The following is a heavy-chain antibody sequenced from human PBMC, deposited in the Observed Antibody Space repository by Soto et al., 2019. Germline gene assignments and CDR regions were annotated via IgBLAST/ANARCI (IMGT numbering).Heavy chain of an antibody. V-gene: IGHV3-66*01. D-gene: IGHD3-3*01. CDR1: GFTVSSNY. J-gene: IGHJ4*02. Sequence: GGSLRLSCAASGFTVSSNYMSWVRQAPGKGLEWVSVIYSGGSTYYADSVKGRFTISRDNSKNTLYLQMNSLRAEDTAVYYCAIIAGVLEWLRYFDYRDQGTLVTVSS. CDR3: AIIAGVLEWLRYFDY. CDR2: IYSGGST.